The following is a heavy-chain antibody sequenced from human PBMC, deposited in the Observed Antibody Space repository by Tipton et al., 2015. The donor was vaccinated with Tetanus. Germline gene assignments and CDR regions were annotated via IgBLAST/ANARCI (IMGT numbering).Heavy chain of an antibody. CDR2: ISGSGGST. CDR3: ARGRCSSTSCYYDGMDV. Sequence: SLRLSCAASGFTFSSYAMSWVRQAPGKGLEWVSAISGSGGSTYYADSVKGRFTISRDNAKNSLYLQMNSLRAEDTAVYYCARGRCSSTSCYYDGMDVWGQGTTVTVSS. J-gene: IGHJ6*02. D-gene: IGHD2-2*01. V-gene: IGHV3-23*01. CDR1: GFTFSSYA.